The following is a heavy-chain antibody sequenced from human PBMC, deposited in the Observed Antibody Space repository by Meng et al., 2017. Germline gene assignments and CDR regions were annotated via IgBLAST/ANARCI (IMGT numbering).Heavy chain of an antibody. CDR3: ARGVGYGGNSLYFDY. V-gene: IGHV1-69*06. CDR1: GGTFSSYA. Sequence: QVQVGQAGAGVKKPGSSVKVSCKASGGTFSSYAISWVRQAPGQGLEWMGGIIPIFGTANYAQKFQGRVTITADKSTSTAYMELSSLRSEDTAVYYCARGVGYGGNSLYFDYWGQGTLVTVSS. CDR2: IIPIFGTA. J-gene: IGHJ4*02. D-gene: IGHD4-23*01.